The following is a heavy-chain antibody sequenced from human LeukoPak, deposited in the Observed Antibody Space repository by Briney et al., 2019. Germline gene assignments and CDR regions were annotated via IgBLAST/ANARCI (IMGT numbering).Heavy chain of an antibody. J-gene: IGHJ4*02. V-gene: IGHV5-51*01. CDR2: INPGDSDT. Sequence: GESLKISCKGSGYSFTSYGIGWVRQMPGKGLEWMGIINPGDSDTRYSPSFQGQVTISADKSISTAYLLWSSLKTSDTAMYYCARHPITRYYDSSGYSAAGPDYWGQGTLVTVSS. CDR1: GYSFTSYG. D-gene: IGHD3-22*01. CDR3: ARHPITRYYDSSGYSAAGPDY.